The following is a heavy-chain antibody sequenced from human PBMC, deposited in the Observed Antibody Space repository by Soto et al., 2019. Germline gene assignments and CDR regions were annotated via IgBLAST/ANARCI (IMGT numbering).Heavy chain of an antibody. CDR3: AKEGWDRDFQH. CDR1: GFTFDDYA. J-gene: IGHJ1*01. Sequence: EVQLVESGGGLVQPGRSLRLSCAASGFTFDDYAMHWVRQAPGKGLEWVSGISWNSGSIGYADSVKGRFTISRDNAKNSLYLQMNSLRAEDTALYYCAKEGWDRDFQHWGQGTLVTVSS. CDR2: ISWNSGSI. V-gene: IGHV3-9*01. D-gene: IGHD6-19*01.